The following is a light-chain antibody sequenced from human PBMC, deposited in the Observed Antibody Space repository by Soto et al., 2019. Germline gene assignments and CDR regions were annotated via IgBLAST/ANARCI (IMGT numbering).Light chain of an antibody. CDR1: QSVDKR. V-gene: IGKV3D-15*01. Sequence: VLKQSPGTLSLYPGERATLSCRASQSVDKRLAWYQQKSGQAPRLLIYGASTRATGIPDRFSGSGSGTEFTLTISSLQSEDFAVYYCQQYNNWPWTFGQGTKAAI. CDR2: GAS. J-gene: IGKJ1*01. CDR3: QQYNNWPWT.